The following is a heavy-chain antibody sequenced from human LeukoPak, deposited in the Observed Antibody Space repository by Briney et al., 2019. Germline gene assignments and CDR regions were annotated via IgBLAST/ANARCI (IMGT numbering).Heavy chain of an antibody. CDR3: AKGLYYYDSSGYYSNPFDY. D-gene: IGHD3-22*01. Sequence: GGSLRLSCAASGFTFSNAWMNWVRQAPGKGLEWVSGISWNSGSIGYADSVKGRFTISRDNAKNSLYLQMNSLRAEDTALYYCAKGLYYYDSSGYYSNPFDYWGQGTLVTVSS. V-gene: IGHV3-9*01. CDR2: ISWNSGSI. J-gene: IGHJ4*02. CDR1: GFTFSNAW.